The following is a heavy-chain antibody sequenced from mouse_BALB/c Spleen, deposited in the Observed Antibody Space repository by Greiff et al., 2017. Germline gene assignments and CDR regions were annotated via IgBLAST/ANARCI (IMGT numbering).Heavy chain of an antibody. CDR2: ISYDGSN. Sequence: EVKLMESGPGLVKPSQSLSLTCSVTGYSITSGYYWNWIRQFPGNKLEWMGYISYDGSNNYNPSLKNRISITRDTSKNQFFLKLNSVTTEDTATYYCARGDLGWFAYWGQGTLVTVSA. V-gene: IGHV3-6*02. J-gene: IGHJ3*01. CDR1: GYSITSGYY. CDR3: ARGDLGWFAY.